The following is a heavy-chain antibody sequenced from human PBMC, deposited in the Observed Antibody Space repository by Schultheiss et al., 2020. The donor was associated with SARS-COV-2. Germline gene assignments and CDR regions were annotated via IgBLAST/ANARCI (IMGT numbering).Heavy chain of an antibody. CDR3: ARHGAAAADLDY. Sequence: SQTLSLTCTVSGGSISSYYWSWIRQPPWKGLEWIGYIYYSGSTNYNPSLKSRVTISVDTSKNQFSLKLSSVTAADTAVYYCARHGAAAADLDYWGQGTLVTVSS. V-gene: IGHV4-59*08. J-gene: IGHJ4*02. CDR1: GGSISSYY. CDR2: IYYSGST. D-gene: IGHD6-13*01.